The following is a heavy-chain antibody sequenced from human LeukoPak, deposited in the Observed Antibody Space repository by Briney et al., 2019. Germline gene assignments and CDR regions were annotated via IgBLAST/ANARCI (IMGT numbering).Heavy chain of an antibody. Sequence: PGGSLRLPCAASGFTFSGYAMTWVRQAPGKGLEWVSGISVSGDSTYYADSVKGRFTISRDKSKNTLYLQMNTLRAEDTAVYYCAKTPTPTAVGNPFDYWGQGTLVTVSS. CDR1: GFTFSGYA. V-gene: IGHV3-23*01. CDR2: ISVSGDST. CDR3: AKTPTPTAVGNPFDY. J-gene: IGHJ4*02. D-gene: IGHD6-13*01.